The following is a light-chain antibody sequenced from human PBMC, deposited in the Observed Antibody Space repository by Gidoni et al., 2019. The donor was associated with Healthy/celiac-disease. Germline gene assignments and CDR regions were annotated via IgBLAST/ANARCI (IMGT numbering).Light chain of an antibody. V-gene: IGKV3-20*01. CDR2: GAS. Sequence: IVLTQSPGTLSLSPGERATLSCRASKSVSTTYLASYQQNPGQTPRLLSYGASSMATGVPDRFSGSGSETDFTLTISRLEPEDLAVYYCQQYGTPPYTFGQGSKLEIK. CDR3: QQYGTPPYT. CDR1: KSVSTTY. J-gene: IGKJ2*01.